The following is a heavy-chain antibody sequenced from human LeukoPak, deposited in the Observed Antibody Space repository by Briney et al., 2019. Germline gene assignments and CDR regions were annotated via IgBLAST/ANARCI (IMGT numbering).Heavy chain of an antibody. CDR3: ARDREGFYGSGSFLDY. V-gene: IGHV3-30-3*01. D-gene: IGHD3-10*01. J-gene: IGHJ4*02. CDR1: GFTFSSYA. CDR2: ISYDGSNK. Sequence: PGGSLRLSCAASGFTFSSYAMHWVRQAPGKGLEWVAVISYDGSNKYYADSVKGRFTISRDNSKNTLYLQMNSLRAEDTAVYYCARDREGFYGSGSFLDYWGQGTLVTVSS.